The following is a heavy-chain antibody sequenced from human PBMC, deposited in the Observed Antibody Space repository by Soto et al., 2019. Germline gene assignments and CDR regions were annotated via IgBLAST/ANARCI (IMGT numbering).Heavy chain of an antibody. CDR3: ARGPGIAAAGPPWGMDV. CDR2: IYYSGST. D-gene: IGHD6-13*01. J-gene: IGHJ6*02. CDR1: GGSISSYY. V-gene: IGHV4-59*01. Sequence: SETLSLTCTVSGGSISSYYWSWIRQPPGKGLEWIGYIYYSGSTNYNPSLKSRVTISVDTSKNQFSLKLSSVTAADTAVYYCARGPGIAAAGPPWGMDVWGQGTTVTVS.